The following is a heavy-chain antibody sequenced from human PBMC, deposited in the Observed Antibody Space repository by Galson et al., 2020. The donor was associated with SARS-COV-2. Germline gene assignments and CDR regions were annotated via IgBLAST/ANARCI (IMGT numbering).Heavy chain of an antibody. Sequence: SETLSLTCTVSGGSITGSTYSWSWVRQPPGKGLEWIGYIYHSGSTQYNPSLQSRVTVSVDRSKNQISLVLNSVTAADTAVYYCVRFNRQYALDIWGQGTTVTVSS. D-gene: IGHD6-19*01. J-gene: IGHJ3*02. CDR3: VRFNRQYALDI. CDR2: IYHSGST. V-gene: IGHV4-30-2*01. CDR1: GGSITGSTYS.